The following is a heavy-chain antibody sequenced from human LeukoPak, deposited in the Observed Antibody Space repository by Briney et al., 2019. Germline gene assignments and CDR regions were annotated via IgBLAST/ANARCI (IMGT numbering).Heavy chain of an antibody. CDR2: IYPGDSDT. Sequence: GESLKTSCKGSGYSFTSYWIGWVRQMPGKGLEWMGIIYPGDSDTRYSPSFQGQVTISADKSISTAYLQWSSLKASDTAMYYCARHETTMVRGGLYYYYGMDVWGQGTTVTVSS. CDR3: ARHETTMVRGGLYYYYGMDV. D-gene: IGHD3-10*01. CDR1: GYSFTSYW. V-gene: IGHV5-51*01. J-gene: IGHJ6*02.